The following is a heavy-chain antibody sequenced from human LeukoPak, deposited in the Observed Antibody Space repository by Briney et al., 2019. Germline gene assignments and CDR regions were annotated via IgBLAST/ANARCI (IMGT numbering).Heavy chain of an antibody. CDR3: AKDFGSYYYDSSGYYYGNTFDY. CDR2: IPYDGSQN. D-gene: IGHD3-22*01. V-gene: IGHV3-30*04. J-gene: IGHJ4*02. CDR1: DFPFIGYT. Sequence: GGSLRLSCAASDFPFIGYTMHWVRQAPGKGLEWVAGIPYDGSQNSYADSVKGRFTISRDNSKNTLYLQMNSLRAEDTAVDYCAKDFGSYYYDSSGYYYGNTFDYWGQGTLVTVSS.